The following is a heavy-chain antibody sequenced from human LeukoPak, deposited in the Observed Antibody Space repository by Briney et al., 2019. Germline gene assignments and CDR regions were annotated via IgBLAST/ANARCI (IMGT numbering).Heavy chain of an antibody. D-gene: IGHD5-24*01. J-gene: IGHJ4*02. CDR1: GFTFSSYW. V-gene: IGHV3-7*01. CDR3: ARDASPLEWLQLYYFDY. CDR2: IKQDGSEK. Sequence: GGSLRLSCAASGFTFSSYWMSWVRQAPGKGLEWVANIKQDGSEKYYVDSVKGRFTISRDNAKNSLYLQMNSLRAEDTAVYYCARDASPLEWLQLYYFDYWGQGTLVTVSS.